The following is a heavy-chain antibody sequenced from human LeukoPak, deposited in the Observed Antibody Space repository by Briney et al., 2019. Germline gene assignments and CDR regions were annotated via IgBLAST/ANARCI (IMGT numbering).Heavy chain of an antibody. Sequence: SEALSLACAVYGGSFSCYYWSWIRPPPGKGLEWIGGINHSGSTNYNPSLKSRVTISVDTSKNQFSLKLSSVTAADTAVYYCARRRATPPYSSGWYRVYWFDPWGQGTLVTVSS. D-gene: IGHD6-19*01. CDR1: GGSFSCYY. V-gene: IGHV4-34*01. CDR3: ARRRATPPYSSGWYRVYWFDP. J-gene: IGHJ5*02. CDR2: INHSGST.